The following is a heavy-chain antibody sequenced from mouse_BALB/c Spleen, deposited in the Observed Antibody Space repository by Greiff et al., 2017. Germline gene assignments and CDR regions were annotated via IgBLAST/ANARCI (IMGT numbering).Heavy chain of an antibody. Sequence: VQLKQSGPGLVQPSQSLSITCTVSGFSLTSYGVHWVRQSPGKGLEWLGVIWSGGSTDYNAAFISRLSISKDNSKSQVFFKMNSLQANDTAIYYCARGNYRYDWFAYWGQGTLVTVSA. CDR3: ARGNYRYDWFAY. V-gene: IGHV2-2*02. CDR2: IWSGGST. CDR1: GFSLTSYG. D-gene: IGHD2-14*01. J-gene: IGHJ3*01.